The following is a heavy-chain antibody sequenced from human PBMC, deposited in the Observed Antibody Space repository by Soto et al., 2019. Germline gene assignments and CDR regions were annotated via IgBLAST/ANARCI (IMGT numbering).Heavy chain of an antibody. Sequence: GESLKISCKGSGYSFTSYWIGWVHQMPGKGLEWMGIIYPGDSDTRYSPSFQGQVTISADKSISTAYLQWSSLKASDTAMYYCARHGVEDGVVIMLRSPYYYYGMDVWGQGTTVTVSS. J-gene: IGHJ6*02. CDR2: IYPGDSDT. CDR3: ARHGVEDGVVIMLRSPYYYYGMDV. V-gene: IGHV5-51*07. D-gene: IGHD3-3*01. CDR1: GYSFTSYW.